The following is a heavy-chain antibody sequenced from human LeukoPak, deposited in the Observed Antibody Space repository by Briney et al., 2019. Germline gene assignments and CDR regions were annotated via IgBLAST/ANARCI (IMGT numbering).Heavy chain of an antibody. Sequence: GGSLRLSCAASGFTFSSYAMHWVRQARGKGLEWVAVISYDGSNKYYADSVKGRFTISRDNSKNTLYLQMNSLRAEDTAVYYCARGMGVLVPAATWFDPWGQGTLVTVSS. CDR2: ISYDGSNK. V-gene: IGHV3-30*04. CDR1: GFTFSSYA. CDR3: ARGMGVLVPAATWFDP. J-gene: IGHJ5*02. D-gene: IGHD2-2*01.